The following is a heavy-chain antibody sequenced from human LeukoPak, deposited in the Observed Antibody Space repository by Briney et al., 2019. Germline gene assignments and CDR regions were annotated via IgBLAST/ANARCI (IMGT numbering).Heavy chain of an antibody. V-gene: IGHV3-30*03. D-gene: IGHD4/OR15-4a*01. CDR2: MSHDGVKI. J-gene: IGHJ6*03. Sequence: GGSLRLSCAASGFSISTYWMSWVRQAPGKGLEWVAFMSHDGVKISHADSVKGRFTISRDNSKNTLYLQMNSLRAEDTAVYYSARSASAYYYMDVWGKGTTVTVSS. CDR1: GFSISTYW. CDR3: ARSASAYYYMDV.